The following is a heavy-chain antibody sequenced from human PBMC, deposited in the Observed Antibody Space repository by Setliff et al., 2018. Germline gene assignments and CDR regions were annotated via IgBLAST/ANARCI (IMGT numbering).Heavy chain of an antibody. D-gene: IGHD4-17*01. CDR1: DDSISSRHYY. Sequence: PSETLSLTCTVSDDSISSRHYYWSWIRQPAGKGLEWLGQIYTSWSTNYNPSLKGRATLSIDASKRQFSLQLNSVTATDTAVYYCARGRLLYVGDSHYFDNWGQGTLVTVSS. J-gene: IGHJ4*02. V-gene: IGHV4-61*09. CDR2: IYTSWST. CDR3: ARGRLLYVGDSHYFDN.